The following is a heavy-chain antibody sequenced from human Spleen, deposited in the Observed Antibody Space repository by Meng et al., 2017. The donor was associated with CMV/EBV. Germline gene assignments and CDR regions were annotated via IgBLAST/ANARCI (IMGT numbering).Heavy chain of an antibody. CDR2: IKQDGSEK. CDR1: GFTFSSYW. D-gene: IGHD3-22*01. CDR3: AREKRITMIVGVIREDYFDY. J-gene: IGHJ4*02. V-gene: IGHV3-7*01. Sequence: GGSLRLSCAASGFTFSSYWMSWVRQAPGKGLEWVANIKQDGSEKYYVDSVKGRFTISRDNAKNSLYLQMNSLRAEDTAVYYCAREKRITMIVGVIREDYFDYWGQGTLVTVSS.